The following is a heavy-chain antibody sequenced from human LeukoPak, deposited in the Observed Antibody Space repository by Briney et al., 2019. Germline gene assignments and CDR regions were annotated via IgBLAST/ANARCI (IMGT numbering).Heavy chain of an antibody. CDR3: ARGENGWEQWGGTDY. J-gene: IGHJ4*02. D-gene: IGHD1-26*01. Sequence: GGSLRLSCAASGFTFSSYEMNWVRQAPGKGLEWVSYISSSSSTIYYADSVKGRFTISRDNAKNSLYLQMNSLRDEDTAVYYCARGENGWEQWGGTDYWGQGTLVTVSS. V-gene: IGHV3-48*02. CDR2: ISSSSSTI. CDR1: GFTFSSYE.